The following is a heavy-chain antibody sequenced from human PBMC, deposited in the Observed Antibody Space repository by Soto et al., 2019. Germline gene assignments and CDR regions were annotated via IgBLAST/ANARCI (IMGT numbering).Heavy chain of an antibody. CDR1: GFTFSNYG. J-gene: IGHJ4*02. CDR3: AKDAPITNWYFDY. CDR2: ISYDGNVA. D-gene: IGHD1-1*01. V-gene: IGHV3-30*18. Sequence: QVQLVESGGGVVQPGRSLRLSCAASGFTFSNYGMQWVRQAPGKGLEWVIVISYDGNVAYYADSVKGRFTISRDNSKNTLYLQMNSLRTEDTAMYYFAKDAPITNWYFDYSRQGTLVTVSS.